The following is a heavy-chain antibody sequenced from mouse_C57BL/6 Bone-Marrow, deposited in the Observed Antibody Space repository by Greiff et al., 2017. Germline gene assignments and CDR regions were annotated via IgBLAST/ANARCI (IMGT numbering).Heavy chain of an antibody. CDR3: ARDDWYCDV. V-gene: IGHV5-6*01. J-gene: IGHJ1*03. Sequence: EVQLVESGGDLVKPGGSLKLSCAASGFTFSSYGMSWVRQTPDKRLEWVATISSGGSYTYYPDSVKGRFTLSRDNAKNTLYLQMSSLKSEDTAMYYCARDDWYCDVGGTGTTVTVAS. CDR2: ISSGGSYT. CDR1: GFTFSSYG.